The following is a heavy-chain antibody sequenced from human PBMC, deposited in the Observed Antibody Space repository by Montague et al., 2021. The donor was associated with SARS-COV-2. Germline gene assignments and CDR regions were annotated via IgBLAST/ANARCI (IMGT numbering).Heavy chain of an antibody. J-gene: IGHJ4*02. V-gene: IGHV4-59*01. D-gene: IGHD6-13*01. Sequence: SETLSLTCTVSGDSMNNYCWSWIRQPPGKGLEWIGYINYSGSTHYNPPLQSRVTLSKDTSKNQFSLRLTSVTAADTAMYFCARAPIYRSSWYAYFDYWGQGTLVTVSS. CDR1: GDSMNNYC. CDR3: ARAPIYRSSWYAYFDY. CDR2: INYSGST.